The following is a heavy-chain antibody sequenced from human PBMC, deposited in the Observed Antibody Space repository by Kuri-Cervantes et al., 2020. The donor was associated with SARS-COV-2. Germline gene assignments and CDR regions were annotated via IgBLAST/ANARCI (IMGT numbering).Heavy chain of an antibody. J-gene: IGHJ5*01. V-gene: IGHV3-30*01. CDR2: ISYDGSNE. CDR3: AKDRVGVLDS. D-gene: IGHD2-21*01. CDR1: GFTFSSCA. Sequence: GESLKISCAASGFTFSSCAMHWVRLAPGKGLEWVAFISYDGSNEYYADSVRGRFTISRDNSNNTLYLQVNSLRAEDTALYYYAKDRVGVLDSWGQGTQVTVSS.